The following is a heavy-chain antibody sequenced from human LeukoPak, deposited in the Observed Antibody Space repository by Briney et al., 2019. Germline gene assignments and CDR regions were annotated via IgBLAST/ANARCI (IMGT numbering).Heavy chain of an antibody. Sequence: SETLSLTCSVSGGSISSSTYYWGWIRQPPGKGLEWIGSIYYSGSTYYNPSLKSRVTMSVDTSKDQFSLKLSSVTAADTAVYYCARDRPGMAAFDYWGQGTLVPVPS. V-gene: IGHV4-39*07. CDR2: IYYSGST. CDR1: GGSISSSTYY. CDR3: ARDRPGMAAFDY. J-gene: IGHJ4*02. D-gene: IGHD6-13*01.